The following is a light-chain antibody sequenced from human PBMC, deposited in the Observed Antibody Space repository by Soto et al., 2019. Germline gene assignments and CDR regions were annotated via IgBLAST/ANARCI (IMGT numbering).Light chain of an antibody. CDR1: QSVSSY. CDR3: QQRSNWPPV. J-gene: IGKJ4*01. V-gene: IGKV3-11*01. Sequence: EIVLTQSPATLSLSPGERATLSCRASQSVSSYLAWYQQKPGQAPRLLIYDASNRATGIPARFSGSESGTDFTLTIGSLEPEDFAFYYCQQRSNWPPVFGGGTKVDIK. CDR2: DAS.